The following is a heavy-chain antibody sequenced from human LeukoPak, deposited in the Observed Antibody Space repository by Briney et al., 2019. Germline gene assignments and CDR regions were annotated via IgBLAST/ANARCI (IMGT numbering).Heavy chain of an antibody. CDR1: GGSIRSYF. CDR2: IYSSGST. J-gene: IGHJ5*02. Sequence: PSETLSLTCTVSGGSIRSYFWSWIRQPPGKGLEWIGYIYSSGSTNYNPSFKSRVTISVDTSKNQFSLKLRSVTAADTAVYYCARHGYSSGSLAWFDPWGQGTQVTVSS. D-gene: IGHD6-19*01. V-gene: IGHV4-59*01. CDR3: ARHGYSSGSLAWFDP.